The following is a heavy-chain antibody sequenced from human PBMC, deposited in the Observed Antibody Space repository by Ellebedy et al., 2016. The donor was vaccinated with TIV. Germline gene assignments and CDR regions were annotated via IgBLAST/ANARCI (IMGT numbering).Heavy chain of an antibody. Sequence: LRLSXTVSGGSISSGDYYWSWIRQPPGTGLEWIGYIYYSGSTYYNPSLKSRVTISVDTSKNQFSLKLSSVTAADTAVYYCASSGDRGARDAFDIWGQGTMVTVSS. CDR2: IYYSGST. V-gene: IGHV4-30-4*01. J-gene: IGHJ3*02. CDR1: GGSISSGDYY. D-gene: IGHD2-21*02. CDR3: ASSGDRGARDAFDI.